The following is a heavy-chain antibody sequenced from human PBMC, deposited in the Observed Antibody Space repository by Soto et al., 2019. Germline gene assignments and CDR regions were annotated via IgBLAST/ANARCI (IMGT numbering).Heavy chain of an antibody. D-gene: IGHD3-3*01. CDR1: VDSVSSNSAA. V-gene: IGHV6-1*01. CDR3: AREFWSGYRYYFDY. J-gene: IGHJ4*02. CDR2: TYYRSKWYN. Sequence: SQPLSLTCAVSVDSVSSNSAAWNWIRQSPSRGLEWLGRTYYRSKWYNDYAVSVKSRITINPDTSKNQFSLQLNSVTPEDTAVYYCAREFWSGYRYYFDYWGQGTLVTVSS.